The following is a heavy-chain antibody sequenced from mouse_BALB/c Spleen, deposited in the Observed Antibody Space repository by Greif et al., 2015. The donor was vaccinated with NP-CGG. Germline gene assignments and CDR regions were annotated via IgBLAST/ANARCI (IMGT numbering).Heavy chain of an antibody. Sequence: QVQLQQSGAELVRPGASVKLSCKASGYTFTSYWINWVKQRPGQGLEWIGNIYPSDSYTNYNQKFKDKATLTVDKSSSTAHMQLSSPTSEDSAVYYCTPLYYGNYVYYAMDYWGQGTSVTVSS. D-gene: IGHD2-1*01. CDR1: GYTFTSYW. CDR3: TPLYYGNYVYYAMDY. J-gene: IGHJ4*01. V-gene: IGHV1-69*02. CDR2: IYPSDSYT.